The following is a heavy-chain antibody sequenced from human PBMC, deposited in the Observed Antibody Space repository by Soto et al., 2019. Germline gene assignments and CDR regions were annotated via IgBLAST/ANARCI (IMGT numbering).Heavy chain of an antibody. Sequence: ASVQVSCKASGYTFVSYGISWVRQAPGQGLEWMGWISGYNGDTNYAQKFQDRVSMTIDTSTGTAYMELRSLTSDDTAIYYCAKNGQPPYYYYGLDVWGQGTKVTVSS. J-gene: IGHJ6*02. CDR3: AKNGQPPYYYYGLDV. D-gene: IGHD2-8*01. CDR1: GYTFVSYG. CDR2: ISGYNGDT. V-gene: IGHV1-18*01.